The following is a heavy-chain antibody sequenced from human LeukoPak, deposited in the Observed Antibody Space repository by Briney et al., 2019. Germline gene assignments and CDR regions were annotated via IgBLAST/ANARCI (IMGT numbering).Heavy chain of an antibody. V-gene: IGHV4-34*01. D-gene: IGHD6-13*01. Sequence: SETLSLTCAVYGGSFSGYYWSWIRQPPGKGLEWIGEINHSGSTNYNPSLKSRVTISVDTSKNQFSLKLSSVTAADTAVYYCARGRGIAAGGWFDPWGQGTLVTVST. CDR2: INHSGST. CDR3: ARGRGIAAGGWFDP. J-gene: IGHJ5*02. CDR1: GGSFSGYY.